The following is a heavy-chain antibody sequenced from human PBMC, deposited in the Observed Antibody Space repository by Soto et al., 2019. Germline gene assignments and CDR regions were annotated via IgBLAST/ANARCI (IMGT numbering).Heavy chain of an antibody. CDR1: GGSFSGYY. Sequence: KPSETLSLTCAVYGGSFSGYYWSWIRQPPGKGLEWIGEINHSGSTNYNPSLKSRVTISVDTSKNQFSLKLSSVTAADTAVYYCARGGKVVPAAIYYYYYYMDVWGKGTTVTVSS. V-gene: IGHV4-34*01. CDR2: INHSGST. CDR3: ARGGKVVPAAIYYYYYYMDV. D-gene: IGHD2-2*01. J-gene: IGHJ6*03.